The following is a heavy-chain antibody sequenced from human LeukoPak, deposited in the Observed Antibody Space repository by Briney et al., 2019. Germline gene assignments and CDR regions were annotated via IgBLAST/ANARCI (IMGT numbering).Heavy chain of an antibody. CDR1: GGSISSYY. CDR3: ARVRLGELSFLYYYYYYMDV. CDR2: IYYSGST. J-gene: IGHJ6*03. Sequence: PSETLSLTCTVSGGSISSYYWSWIRQPPGKGLEWIGYIYYSGSTNYNPSLKSRVTISVDTSKNQFSLELSSVTAADTAVYYCARVRLGELSFLYYYYYYMDVWGKGTTVTVSS. V-gene: IGHV4-59*01. D-gene: IGHD3-16*02.